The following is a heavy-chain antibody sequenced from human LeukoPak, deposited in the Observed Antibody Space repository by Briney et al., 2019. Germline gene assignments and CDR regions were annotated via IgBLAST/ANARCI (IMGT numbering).Heavy chain of an antibody. D-gene: IGHD3-22*01. CDR1: GFTFSSYS. CDR2: ISSSSSYI. V-gene: IGHV3-21*01. CDR3: ASVSLADSSGSYDFDY. Sequence: GGSLRLSCAASGFTFSSYSMNWVRQAPGKGLEWVSSISSSSSYIYYADSVKGRFTISRDNAKNSLYLQMNSLRAEDTAVYYCASVSLADSSGSYDFDYWGQGTLVTVSS. J-gene: IGHJ4*02.